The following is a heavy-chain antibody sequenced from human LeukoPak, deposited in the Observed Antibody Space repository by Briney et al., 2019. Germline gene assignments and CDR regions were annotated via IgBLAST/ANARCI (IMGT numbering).Heavy chain of an antibody. CDR2: IYYSGST. CDR3: ARVVVPAAPNFDY. J-gene: IGHJ4*02. CDR1: GGSISSYY. Sequence: SETLSLTCTVSGGSISSYYWSWIRQPPGKGLEWIGYIYYSGSTNYNPSLKSRVTISVDTSKNQFSLKLSSVTAADTAVYYCARVVVPAAPNFDYWGQGTPVTVSS. D-gene: IGHD2-2*01. V-gene: IGHV4-59*01.